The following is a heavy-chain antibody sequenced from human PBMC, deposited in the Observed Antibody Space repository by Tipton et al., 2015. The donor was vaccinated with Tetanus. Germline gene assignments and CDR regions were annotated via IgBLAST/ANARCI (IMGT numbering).Heavy chain of an antibody. Sequence: TLSLTCTVSGGSVRGGSYQWNWIRQTPGKGLEWLAYISNSGSTNSNYSLKSRISISRDTSKNQFSLRLTSVTAADTAVYYCVTVNFPNYYHYGMDVWGQGTTVTVSS. V-gene: IGHV4-61*01. D-gene: IGHD1-1*01. CDR2: ISNSGST. J-gene: IGHJ6*02. CDR3: VTVNFPNYYHYGMDV. CDR1: GGSVRGGSYQ.